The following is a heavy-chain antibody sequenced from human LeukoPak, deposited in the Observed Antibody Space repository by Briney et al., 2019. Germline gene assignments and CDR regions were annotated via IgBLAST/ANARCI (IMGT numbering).Heavy chain of an antibody. J-gene: IGHJ4*02. CDR2: ISGSGGST. Sequence: GGSLRLSCAASGFTFSSYAMSWVRQAPGKGLEWVSAISGSGGSTYYADSVKGRFTISIDNSKNTLYLQMNSLRAEDTAVYYCAKDLDPDYDSSGYEFDYWGQGTLVTVSS. CDR1: GFTFSSYA. CDR3: AKDLDPDYDSSGYEFDY. V-gene: IGHV3-23*01. D-gene: IGHD3-22*01.